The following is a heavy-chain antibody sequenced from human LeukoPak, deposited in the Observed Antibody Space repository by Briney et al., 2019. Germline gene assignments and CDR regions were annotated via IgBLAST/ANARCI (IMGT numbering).Heavy chain of an antibody. CDR1: DYTFPSHG. J-gene: IGHJ4*02. CDR2: ISASNGNT. D-gene: IGHD6-13*01. Sequence: ASVRVSCKASDYTFPSHGLSWVRQASGQGLEWMGWISASNGNTDYAQKFQGRLTITTDASTKTAYMELRSLRSDDTAMYYCTGRGITASRIDYWGQGTLVTVSS. CDR3: TGRGITASRIDY. V-gene: IGHV1-18*01.